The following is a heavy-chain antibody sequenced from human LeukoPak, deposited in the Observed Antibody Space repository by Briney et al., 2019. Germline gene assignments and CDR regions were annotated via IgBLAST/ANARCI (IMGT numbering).Heavy chain of an antibody. V-gene: IGHV3-74*01. D-gene: IGHD6-6*01. Sequence: GGSLRLSWTASGFSFSGHWMHWARQLPGKGLVWVSRISPTGSTTSYADSVKGRFTVSRDNAKNTLYLQVNNLRAEDTAVYYCARGPNSTWSALDFWGQRTLLTVPS. CDR3: ARGPNSTWSALDF. J-gene: IGHJ4*02. CDR2: ISPTGSTT. CDR1: GFSFSGHW.